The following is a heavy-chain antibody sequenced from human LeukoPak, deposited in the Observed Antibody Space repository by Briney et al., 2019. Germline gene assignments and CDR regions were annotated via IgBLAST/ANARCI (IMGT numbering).Heavy chain of an antibody. CDR1: GFTFSSYS. Sequence: GGSLRLSCAASGFTFSSYSMNWVRQAPGKGLEWVSSISSSSSYIYYADSVKGRFTISRDNAKNSLYLQMNSLRAEDTAVYYCARDSAIYGMDVWGQGTTVTVSS. CDR3: ARDSAIYGMDV. D-gene: IGHD1-26*01. CDR2: ISSSSSYI. J-gene: IGHJ6*02. V-gene: IGHV3-21*01.